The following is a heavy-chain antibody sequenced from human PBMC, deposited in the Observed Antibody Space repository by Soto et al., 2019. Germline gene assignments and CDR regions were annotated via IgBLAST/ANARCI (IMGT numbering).Heavy chain of an antibody. CDR1: GFTFSSYA. CDR2: ISGSGGST. J-gene: IGHJ6*02. D-gene: IGHD3-22*01. Sequence: GGSLRLSCAASGFTFSSYAMSWVRQAPGKGLEWVSAISGSGGSTYYADSVKGRFTISRDNSKNTLYLQMNSLRAEDTAVYYCAKVDSGYYWYYYYGMDVWGQGTTVTVSS. CDR3: AKVDSGYYWYYYYGMDV. V-gene: IGHV3-23*01.